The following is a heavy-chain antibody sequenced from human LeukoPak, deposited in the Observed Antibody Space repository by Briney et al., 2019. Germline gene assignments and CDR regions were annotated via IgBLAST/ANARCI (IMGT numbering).Heavy chain of an antibody. D-gene: IGHD2-15*01. CDR1: GFTFSSYG. V-gene: IGHV3-30*02. CDR2: IRYDGSNK. CDR3: AKDLDIVVVVAATGFDY. J-gene: IGHJ4*02. Sequence: QPGESLRLSCAASGFTFSSYGMHWVRQAPGKGLEWVAFIRYDGSNKYYADSVKGRFTISRDNSKNTLYLQMNSLRAEDTAVYYCAKDLDIVVVVAATGFDYWVQGSLVTVSS.